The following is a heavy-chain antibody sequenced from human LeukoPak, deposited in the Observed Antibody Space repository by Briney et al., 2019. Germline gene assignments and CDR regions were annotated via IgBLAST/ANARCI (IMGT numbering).Heavy chain of an antibody. CDR2: INIDGSTT. Sequence: GGSLRLSCAASGFSFSSCWMHWVRQAPGKGLVWVSRINIDGSTTTYADSVKGRFTISRDNAKNTLSLQMNSLRAEDTAVYYCISDHTGHDDYWGQGTLVTVSS. CDR3: ISDHTGHDDY. D-gene: IGHD1-1*01. V-gene: IGHV3-74*01. CDR1: GFSFSSCW. J-gene: IGHJ4*02.